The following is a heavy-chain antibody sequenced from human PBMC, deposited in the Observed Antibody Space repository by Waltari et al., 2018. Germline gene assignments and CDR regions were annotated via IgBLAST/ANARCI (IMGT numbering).Heavy chain of an antibody. CDR1: GVIFRSNA. CDR2: ISGSGENT. Sequence: EVELLESGGTLVQPGGSLRVSCAASGVIFRSNAFSWVRQAPGRGLECVSSISGSGENTYYAGSVKGRFTISRDNSKNTVFLQMNNLRVDDTAIYYCARDPLNDYGGWDDYWGQGTLVTVSS. CDR3: ARDPLNDYGGWDDY. V-gene: IGHV3-23*01. J-gene: IGHJ4*02. D-gene: IGHD4-17*01.